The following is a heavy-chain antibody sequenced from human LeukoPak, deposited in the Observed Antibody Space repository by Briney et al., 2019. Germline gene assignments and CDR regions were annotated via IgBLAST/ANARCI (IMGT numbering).Heavy chain of an antibody. CDR1: GLTFGDYA. V-gene: IGHV3-49*03. D-gene: IGHD6-13*01. CDR2: IRSKAYGGTT. CDR3: KRVDSSGWYGDN. Sequence: PGGSLRLSCTASGLTFGDYAMSWFRQAPGKGLEWVGFIRSKAYGGTTEYAASVKGRFTISRDDSKSIAYLQMNSLKTEDTAVYYCKRVDSSGWYGDNWGQGTLVTVSS. J-gene: IGHJ4*02.